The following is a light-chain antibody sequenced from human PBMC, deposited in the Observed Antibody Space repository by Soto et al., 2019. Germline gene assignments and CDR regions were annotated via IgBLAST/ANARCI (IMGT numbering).Light chain of an antibody. V-gene: IGKV3-15*01. Sequence: EIVMTQSPATLSVSPGERATLSCRASQSVSSSLAWYQQKPGQAPTPLIYGASTRATGVPARFSGSGSGTEFTLTSSSLESEDCAVYYCQQYNNWPRTFGRGTK. J-gene: IGKJ1*01. CDR3: QQYNNWPRT. CDR2: GAS. CDR1: QSVSSS.